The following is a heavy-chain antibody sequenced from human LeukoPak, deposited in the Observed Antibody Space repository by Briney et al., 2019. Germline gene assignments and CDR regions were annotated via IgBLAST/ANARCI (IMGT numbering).Heavy chain of an antibody. V-gene: IGHV3-23*01. D-gene: IGHD3-3*01. J-gene: IGHJ4*02. CDR1: GFTFSSYA. CDR2: ISGRGGST. Sequence: GGSLRLSCTVSGFTFSSYAMNWVRQAPGKGLEWVSAISGRGGSTYYADSVKGRFTISRDNSKNTLYLQMNSLRAEDTAVYYCAKDDFSSLDYWGQGTLVTVSS. CDR3: AKDDFSSLDY.